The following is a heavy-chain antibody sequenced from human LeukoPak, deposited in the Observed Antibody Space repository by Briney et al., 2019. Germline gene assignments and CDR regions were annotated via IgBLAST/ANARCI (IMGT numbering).Heavy chain of an antibody. J-gene: IGHJ4*02. CDR1: GGSISSSSYY. Sequence: SETLSLTCTVSGGSISSSSYYWGWIRQPPGKGLEWIGSIYYSGSTYYNPSLKSRVTISVETSKNQFSLKLSSVTAADTAVYYCARSKYSSGWYPAYWGQGTLVTVSS. CDR3: ARSKYSSGWYPAY. V-gene: IGHV4-39*01. D-gene: IGHD6-19*01. CDR2: IYYSGST.